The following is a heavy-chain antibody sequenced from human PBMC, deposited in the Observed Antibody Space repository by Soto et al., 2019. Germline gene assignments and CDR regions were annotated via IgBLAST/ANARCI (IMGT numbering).Heavy chain of an antibody. Sequence: SETLSLTCTVSGGSISSSSYYWGWIRQPPGKGLEWIGSIYYSGSTYYNPSLKSRVTISVDTSKNQFSLKLSSVTAADTAVYYCAVGSSTSSNWFDPWGQGTLVTVSS. J-gene: IGHJ5*02. CDR2: IYYSGST. V-gene: IGHV4-39*01. CDR1: GGSISSSSYY. D-gene: IGHD2-2*01. CDR3: AVGSSTSSNWFDP.